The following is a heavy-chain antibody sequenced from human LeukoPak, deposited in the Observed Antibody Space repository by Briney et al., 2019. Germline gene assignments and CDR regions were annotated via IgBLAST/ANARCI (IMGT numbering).Heavy chain of an antibody. D-gene: IGHD6-19*01. CDR1: GFTFSNAW. Sequence: KPGGSLRLSRAASGFTFSNAWMSWVRQAPGKGLEWIGRIRSKTDGGTTDYAAPVKDRFTISRDDSKNTLFLQINSLKTEDTAVYYCTTYVAVAGTRHFDSWGQGALVTVSS. CDR3: TTYVAVAGTRHFDS. V-gene: IGHV3-15*01. J-gene: IGHJ4*02. CDR2: IRSKTDGGTT.